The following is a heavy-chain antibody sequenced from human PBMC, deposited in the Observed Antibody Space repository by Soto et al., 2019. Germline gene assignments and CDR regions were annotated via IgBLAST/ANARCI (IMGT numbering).Heavy chain of an antibody. CDR1: GGSISSGGYY. J-gene: IGHJ6*02. CDR2: IFSSGTT. Sequence: SETLSLTCTVSGGSISSGGYYWSWIRQAPGKGLEWIGYIFSSGTTYYNPSLKSRLTMSLDTSQNQFSLKLNSVTAADTAVYCCARVPSPFDFYYAMDVWGQGTTVTVSS. CDR3: ARVPSPFDFYYAMDV. D-gene: IGHD3-16*01. V-gene: IGHV4-30-4*02.